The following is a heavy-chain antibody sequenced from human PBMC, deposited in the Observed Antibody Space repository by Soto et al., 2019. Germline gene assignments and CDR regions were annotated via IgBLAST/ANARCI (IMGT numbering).Heavy chain of an antibody. Sequence: GASVKVSCKASGFTFTSSAVQWVRQARGQRLEWIGWIVVGSGNTNYAQKFQERVTITRDMSTSTAYMELSSLRSEDTAVYYCAADGYCGGDCYGPILDYWGQGTLVTVSS. J-gene: IGHJ4*02. CDR2: IVVGSGNT. CDR3: AADGYCGGDCYGPILDY. D-gene: IGHD2-21*02. CDR1: GFTFTSSA. V-gene: IGHV1-58*01.